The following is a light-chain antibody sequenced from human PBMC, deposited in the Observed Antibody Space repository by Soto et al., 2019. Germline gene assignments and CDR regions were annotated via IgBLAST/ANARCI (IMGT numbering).Light chain of an antibody. J-gene: IGLJ2*01. V-gene: IGLV2-8*01. CDR2: EVS. CDR3: SSYAGNNNLI. CDR1: SSDIGSYNF. Sequence: QSALTQPPSASGSPGQSVTISCTGTSSDIGSYNFVSWYQQHPGKAPKLLIYEVSKRPSGVPDRFSASTSGYTASLTVSGLQAEDAADYYCSSYAGNNNLIFGGGTKLTVL.